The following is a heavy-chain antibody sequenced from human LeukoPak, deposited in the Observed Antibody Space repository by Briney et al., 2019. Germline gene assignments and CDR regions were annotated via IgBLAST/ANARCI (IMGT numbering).Heavy chain of an antibody. D-gene: IGHD4-11*01. J-gene: IGHJ6*02. V-gene: IGHV3-64D*06. CDR1: GFIFTNYA. Sequence: GGSLRLSCSAAGFIFTNYAMHWGRQAPGKGLEYVSSISSSGGNTYYADSVKDRVTMSRDNSKNTLYLQMSSLRAEDTAVYYCVKDPVTVPVGRNYYYGMDVWGQGTTVTVSS. CDR2: ISSSGGNT. CDR3: VKDPVTVPVGRNYYYGMDV.